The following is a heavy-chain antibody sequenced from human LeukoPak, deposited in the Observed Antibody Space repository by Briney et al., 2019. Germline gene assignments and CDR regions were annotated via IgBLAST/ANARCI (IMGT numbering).Heavy chain of an antibody. D-gene: IGHD5-18*01. CDR2: IYPGDSDT. J-gene: IGHJ1*01. CDR1: GYIFTNYW. CDR3: TRRGSREYSQQ. V-gene: IGHV5-51*01. Sequence: GESLKISCKGSGYIFTNYWIGWVRQMPGKGLEWMGIIYPGDSDTRYGPSFQGQVTISADKSINTAYLQWSSLEASDTAMYYCTRRGSREYSQQWGQGTLVTVGS.